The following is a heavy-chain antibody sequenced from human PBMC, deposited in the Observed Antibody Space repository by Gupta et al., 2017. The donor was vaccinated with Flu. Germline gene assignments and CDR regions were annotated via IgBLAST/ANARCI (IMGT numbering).Heavy chain of an antibody. CDR2: ISGSGGST. J-gene: IGHJ6*02. V-gene: IGHV3-23*01. D-gene: IGHD3-10*01. Sequence: EVQLLESGGGLVQPGGSLRLSCAASGFTFSSYAMSWVRQAPGKGLEWVSAISGSGGSTYYADSVKGRFTISRDNSKNTLYLQMNSLRAEDTAVYYCAKTHNYYGSGSYYNRNYYYYGMDVWGQGTTVTVSS. CDR1: GFTFSSYA. CDR3: AKTHNYYGSGSYYNRNYYYYGMDV.